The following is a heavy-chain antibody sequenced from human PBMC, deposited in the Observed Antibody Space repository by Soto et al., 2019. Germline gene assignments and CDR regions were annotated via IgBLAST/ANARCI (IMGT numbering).Heavy chain of an antibody. Sequence: PSETLSLTCTVSGGSISSSSYYWGWIRQPPGKGLEWIGSIYYSGSTYYNPSLKSRVTISVDTSKNQFSLKLSSVTAADTAVYYCASTAAAGLDFDYCGQGTLVTASS. D-gene: IGHD6-13*01. CDR2: IYYSGST. J-gene: IGHJ4*02. CDR1: GGSISSSSYY. CDR3: ASTAAAGLDFDY. V-gene: IGHV4-39*01.